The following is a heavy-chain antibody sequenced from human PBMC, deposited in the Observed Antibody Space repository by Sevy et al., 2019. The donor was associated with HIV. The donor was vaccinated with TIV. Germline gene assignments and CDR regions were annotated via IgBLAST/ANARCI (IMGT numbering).Heavy chain of an antibody. Sequence: SETLSLTCAVSGDSISSSYWSWIRQPAGNGLEWIGRIYISESTNYNPSLKSRVTMSLDTSKNQFSLRLSSVTAADTAVYYCAREFFYDSSDYYTPAYYFDYSGQGTMVTVSS. D-gene: IGHD3-22*01. V-gene: IGHV4-4*07. CDR1: GDSISSSY. CDR3: AREFFYDSSDYYTPAYYFDY. J-gene: IGHJ4*02. CDR2: IYISEST.